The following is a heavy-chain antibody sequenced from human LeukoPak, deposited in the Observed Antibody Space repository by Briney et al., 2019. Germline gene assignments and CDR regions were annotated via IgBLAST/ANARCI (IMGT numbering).Heavy chain of an antibody. V-gene: IGHV4-61*02. CDR2: IYTSGST. J-gene: IGHJ4*02. D-gene: IGHD4-17*01. CDR1: GGSISSGSYY. CDR3: ASRTVTTYYYFDY. Sequence: SETLSLTCTVSGGSISSGSYYWSWIRQPAGTGLEWIGRIYTSGSTNYNPSLKSRATISVDTSKNQFSLKLSSVTAADTAVYYCASRTVTTYYYFDYWGQGTLVTVSS.